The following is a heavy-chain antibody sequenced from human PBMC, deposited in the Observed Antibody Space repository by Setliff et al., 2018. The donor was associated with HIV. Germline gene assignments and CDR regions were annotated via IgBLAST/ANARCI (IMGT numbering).Heavy chain of an antibody. CDR1: GYTFSLYS. V-gene: IGHV1-18*01. CDR3: ARGSFDPYNGSFQHFDY. Sequence: ASVKVSCKTSGYTFSLYSIAWVRQAPGQGLEWMGWISGHNGGTDYDQKLQGRVTMTIDPSTNTAYMELRSLTSDDTAVYFCARGSFDPYNGSFQHFDYWGQGTLVPSPQ. J-gene: IGHJ4*02. CDR2: ISGHNGGT. D-gene: IGHD1-26*01.